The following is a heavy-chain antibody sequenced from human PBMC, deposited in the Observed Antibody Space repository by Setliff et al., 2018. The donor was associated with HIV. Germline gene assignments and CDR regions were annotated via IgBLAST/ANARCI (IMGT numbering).Heavy chain of an antibody. V-gene: IGHV1-69*05. CDR3: ARDAPGNTEAAPDY. CDR2: IIPIFGTA. D-gene: IGHD6-6*01. J-gene: IGHJ4*02. CDR1: GGTFSSYA. Sequence: GASVKVSCKASGGTFSSYAISWVRQAPGQGLEWMGGIIPIFGTANYAQKFQGRVTMTTDTPTSTVYMELRSLRSDDTAVYYCARDAPGNTEAAPDYWGQGTLVTVPS.